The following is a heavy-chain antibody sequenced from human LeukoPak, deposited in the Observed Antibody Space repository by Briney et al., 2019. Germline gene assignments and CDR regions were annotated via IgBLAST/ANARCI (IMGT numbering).Heavy chain of an antibody. V-gene: IGHV1-24*01. CDR1: GYTPTELS. Sequence: AASLKVSCKVSGYTPTELSMRWVRQAPGKGLEWMGGFDPEDGEKVYAQEFQGRVTMTEDTSTDTAYMELSSLRSEDTAVYDCATGSAGNLYYYYYMDVWGKGTTVTVSS. CDR3: ATGSAGNLYYYYYMDV. CDR2: FDPEDGEK. J-gene: IGHJ6*03. D-gene: IGHD1-14*01.